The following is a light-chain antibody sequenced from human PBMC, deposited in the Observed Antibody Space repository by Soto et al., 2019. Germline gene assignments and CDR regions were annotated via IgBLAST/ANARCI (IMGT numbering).Light chain of an antibody. Sequence: DRRMTQSPSTVSASVGDRVTMTCRASQSIDSWLAWYQQKPGRAPKLLIYDASSLQSGVSSTFSGSGSGTEFTLTISSLQPEDFATYYCQQRHSYPITFGQGTRLEIK. CDR2: DAS. V-gene: IGKV1-5*01. CDR1: QSIDSW. CDR3: QQRHSYPIT. J-gene: IGKJ5*01.